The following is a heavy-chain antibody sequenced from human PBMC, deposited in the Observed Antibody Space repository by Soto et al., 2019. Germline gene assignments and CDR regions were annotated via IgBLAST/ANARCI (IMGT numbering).Heavy chain of an antibody. V-gene: IGHV4-31*03. CDR3: ATNPYCSSTSCPHYYYMDV. CDR2: IYYSGST. CDR1: GGSISSGGYY. Sequence: SETLSLTCTVSGGSISSGGYYWSWIRQHPGKGLEWIGYIYYSGSTYYNPSLKSRVTISVDTSKNQFSLKLSSVTAADTAVYYCATNPYCSSTSCPHYYYMDVWGKGTTVTVSS. D-gene: IGHD2-2*01. J-gene: IGHJ6*03.